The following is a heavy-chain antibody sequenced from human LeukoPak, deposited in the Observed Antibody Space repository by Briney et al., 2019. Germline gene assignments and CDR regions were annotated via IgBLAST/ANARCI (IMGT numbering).Heavy chain of an antibody. D-gene: IGHD5-12*01. CDR1: GFTFSSYG. CDR3: ARDGWLLSLFDY. V-gene: IGHV3-33*08. CDR2: IWYDGSNK. Sequence: GGSLRLSCAASGFTFSSYGMHWVRQAPGKGLEWVAVIWYDGSNKYYADSVKGRFTISRDNAKNSLYLQMNSLRAEDTAVYYCARDGWLLSLFDYWGQGTLVTVSS. J-gene: IGHJ4*02.